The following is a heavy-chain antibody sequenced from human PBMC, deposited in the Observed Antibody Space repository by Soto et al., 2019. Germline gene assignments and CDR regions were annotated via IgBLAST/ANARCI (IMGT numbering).Heavy chain of an antibody. V-gene: IGHV4-34*01. CDR1: GGSFSGYY. D-gene: IGHD4-17*01. CDR2: INHSGST. CDR3: ARGLGQLREMTTYDY. Sequence: PSETLSLTCAVYGGSFSGYYWSWIRQPPGKGLEWIGEINHSGSTNYNPSLKSRVTISVDTSKNQFSLKLSSVTAADTAVYYCARGLGQLREMTTYDYWGQGTLVTVSS. J-gene: IGHJ4*02.